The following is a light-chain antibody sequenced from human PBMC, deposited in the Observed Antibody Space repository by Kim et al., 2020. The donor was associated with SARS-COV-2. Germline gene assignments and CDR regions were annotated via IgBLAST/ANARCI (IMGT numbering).Light chain of an antibody. CDR3: NSRDSNDNVV. CDR2: GKN. Sequence: SSELTQDPAVSVALGQTVRITCQGDSLRSYYATWYQQKPGQAPIVVIYGKNNRPSGIPDRFSGSSSGNTASLTITATQASDVADYYCNSRDSNDNVVFGG. V-gene: IGLV3-19*01. CDR1: SLRSYY. J-gene: IGLJ3*02.